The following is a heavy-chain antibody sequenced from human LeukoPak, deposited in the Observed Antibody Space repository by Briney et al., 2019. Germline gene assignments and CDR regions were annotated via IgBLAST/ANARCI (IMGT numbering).Heavy chain of an antibody. CDR1: GGTFSSYA. CDR2: IIPIFGTA. CDR3: ARLEITTVTTSDY. V-gene: IGHV1-69*01. D-gene: IGHD4-17*01. J-gene: IGHJ4*02. Sequence: SVKVSCKASGGTFSSYAISWVRPAPGQGLEWMGGIIPIFGTANYAQKFQGRVTITADESTSTAYMELSSLRSEDTAVYYCARLEITTVTTSDYWGQGTLVTVSS.